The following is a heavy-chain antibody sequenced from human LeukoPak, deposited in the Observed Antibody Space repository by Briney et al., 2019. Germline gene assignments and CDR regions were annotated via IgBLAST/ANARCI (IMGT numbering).Heavy chain of an antibody. CDR2: IWYDGSNK. V-gene: IGHV3-33*01. Sequence: PGRSLRLSCAASGFTFSSYGMHWVRQAPGKGLEWVAVIWYDGSNKYYADSVKGRFTISRDNSKNTLYLQMNSLRAEDTAVYYCARDGSYSYGMDVWGQGTTVTVSS. D-gene: IGHD1-26*01. J-gene: IGHJ6*02. CDR3: ARDGSYSYGMDV. CDR1: GFTFSSYG.